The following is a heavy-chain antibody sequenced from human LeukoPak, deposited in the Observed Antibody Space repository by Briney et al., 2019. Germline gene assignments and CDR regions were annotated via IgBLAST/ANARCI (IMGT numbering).Heavy chain of an antibody. CDR1: GYSISSSYY. Sequence: SETLSLTCAVSGYSISSSYYWGWIRQPPGKGLEWIGSIYYSGSTYYNPSLKSRVTISVDTSKNQFSLKLSSVTAADTAVYYCARHKEFLERPEHFDYWGQGTLVTVSS. J-gene: IGHJ4*02. V-gene: IGHV4-38-2*01. CDR3: ARHKEFLERPEHFDY. CDR2: IYYSGST. D-gene: IGHD3-3*01.